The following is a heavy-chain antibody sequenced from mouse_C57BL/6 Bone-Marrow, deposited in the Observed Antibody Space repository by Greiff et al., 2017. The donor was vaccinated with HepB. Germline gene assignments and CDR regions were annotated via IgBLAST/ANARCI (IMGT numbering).Heavy chain of an antibody. CDR2: INPNNGGT. V-gene: IGHV1-22*01. D-gene: IGHD1-1*01. CDR3: ARWDYGSYWYFDV. J-gene: IGHJ1*03. CDR1: GYTFTDYN. Sequence: VQLKQSGPELVKPGASVKMSCKASGYTFTDYNMHWVKQSHGKSLEWIGYINPNNGGTSYNQKFKGKATLTVNKSSSTAYMELRSLTSEDSAVYYCARWDYGSYWYFDVWGTGTTVTVSS.